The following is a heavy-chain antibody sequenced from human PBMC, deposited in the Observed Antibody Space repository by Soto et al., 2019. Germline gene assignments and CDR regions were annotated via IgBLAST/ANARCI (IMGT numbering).Heavy chain of an antibody. CDR3: ARTPMVRGVIPQGWFDP. CDR2: IYYSGST. CDR1: GGSISSYY. J-gene: IGHJ5*02. Sequence: KPSETLSLTCTVSGGSISSYYWSWIRQPPGKGLEWIGYIYYSGSTNYNPSLKSRVTISVDTSKNQFSLKLSSVTAADTAVYYCARTPMVRGVIPQGWFDPWGQGTLVTVSS. D-gene: IGHD3-10*01. V-gene: IGHV4-59*01.